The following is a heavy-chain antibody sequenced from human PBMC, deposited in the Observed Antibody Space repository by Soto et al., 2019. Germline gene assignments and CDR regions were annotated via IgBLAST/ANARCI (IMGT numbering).Heavy chain of an antibody. CDR1: GFTFSSYG. Sequence: QVQLVESGGGMVQPGRSLRLSCAASGFTFSSYGMHWVRQAPGKGLEWVAVISYDGSNKYYADSVKGRFTISRDNSKNTLYLQMNSLRAEDTAVYYCAKDVVVGATTGLGDYYYYYGMDVWGQGTTVTVSS. J-gene: IGHJ6*02. CDR2: ISYDGSNK. D-gene: IGHD1-26*01. V-gene: IGHV3-30*18. CDR3: AKDVVVGATTGLGDYYYYYGMDV.